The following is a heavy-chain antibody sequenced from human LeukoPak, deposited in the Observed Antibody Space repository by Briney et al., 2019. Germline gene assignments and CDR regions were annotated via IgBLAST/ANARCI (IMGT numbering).Heavy chain of an antibody. V-gene: IGHV1-18*01. CDR3: ARGYYYDSSGYPSFDY. Sequence: ASVKVSCKASGYTFTSYGISWVRQAPGQGLEWMGWISAYNGNTNYAQKLQGRVTMTTDTSTSTAYMELRSLRSDDTAVYYCARGYYYDSSGYPSFDYWGQGTLVTVSS. CDR2: ISAYNGNT. D-gene: IGHD3-22*01. CDR1: GYTFTSYG. J-gene: IGHJ4*02.